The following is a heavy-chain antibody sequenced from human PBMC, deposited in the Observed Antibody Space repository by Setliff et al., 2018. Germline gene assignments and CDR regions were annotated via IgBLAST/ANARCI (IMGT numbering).Heavy chain of an antibody. CDR2: IDPSGNT. CDR1: GGSINRDY. D-gene: IGHD3-22*01. J-gene: IGHJ4*02. V-gene: IGHV4-4*07. CDR3: ARMTLWDNSAYYPDF. Sequence: PSETLSLTCSVSGGSINRDYWNWIRQPAGRGLEWIGHIDPSGNTNYHPSLKSRVTISGDTSKNQFSLKLTSVTPADTAVYFCARMTLWDNSAYYPDFWGRGTLVTVSS.